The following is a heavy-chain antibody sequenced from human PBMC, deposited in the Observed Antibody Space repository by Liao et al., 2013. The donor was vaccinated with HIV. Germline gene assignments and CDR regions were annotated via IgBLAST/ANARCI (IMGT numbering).Heavy chain of an antibody. CDR3: ARGTDFDY. J-gene: IGHJ4*02. V-gene: IGHV4-4*07. CDR1: GGSISDYY. D-gene: IGHD2-2*01. Sequence: QVQLQESGPRLVKPSETLSLTCTVSGGSISDYYWNWIRQPSGKGLEWIGRIYTSGSTNYNPSLRSRVTMSIYTSRDQFSLKLSSVTAADTAVYYCARGTDFDYWGLGTQVTVSS. CDR2: IYTSGST.